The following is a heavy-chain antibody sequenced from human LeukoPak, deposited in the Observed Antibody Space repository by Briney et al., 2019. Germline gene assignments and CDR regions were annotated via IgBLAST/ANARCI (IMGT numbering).Heavy chain of an antibody. J-gene: IGHJ4*02. CDR2: IRDNGGST. CDR3: AKRGVVIRVILVGFHKEAYYFDS. D-gene: IGHD3-22*01. Sequence: GGSLRLSCAVSGLTLSNYGMSWVRQAPGKGLEWVAGIRDNGGSTNYADSVKGRFTISRDNPKNTLYLQMNSLRAEDTAVYFCAKRGVVIRVILVGFHKEAYYFDSWGQGALVTVSS. V-gene: IGHV3-23*01. CDR1: GLTLSNYG.